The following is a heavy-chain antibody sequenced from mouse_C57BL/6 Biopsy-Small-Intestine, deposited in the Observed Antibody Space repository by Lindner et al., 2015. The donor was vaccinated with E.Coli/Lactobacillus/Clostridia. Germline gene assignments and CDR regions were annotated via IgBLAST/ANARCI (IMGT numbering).Heavy chain of an antibody. CDR2: IDPETGGT. CDR1: GYTFTDYE. Sequence: VQLQESGAELVRPGASVTLSCKASGYTFTDYEMHWVKQTPVHGLEWIGAIDPETGGTAYNQKFKGKAILTADKSSSTAYMELRGLTSEDSAVYYCTSYGNYRAWFAYWGQGTLVTVSA. CDR3: TSYGNYRAWFAY. D-gene: IGHD2-1*01. V-gene: IGHV1-15*01. J-gene: IGHJ3*01.